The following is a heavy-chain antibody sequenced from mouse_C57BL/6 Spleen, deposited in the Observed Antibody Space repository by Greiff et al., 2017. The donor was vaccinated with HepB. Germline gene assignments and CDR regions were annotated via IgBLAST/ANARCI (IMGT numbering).Heavy chain of an antibody. J-gene: IGHJ2*01. V-gene: IGHV3-6*01. CDR2: ISYDGSN. Sequence: EVKLQESGPGLVKPSQSLSLTCSVTGYSITSGYYWNWIRQFPGNKLEWMGYISYDGSNNYNPSLKNRISITRDTSKNQFFLKLNSVTTEDTATYYCAREDYYYGPFYFDYWGQGTTLTVSS. CDR1: GYSITSGYY. D-gene: IGHD1-1*01. CDR3: AREDYYYGPFYFDY.